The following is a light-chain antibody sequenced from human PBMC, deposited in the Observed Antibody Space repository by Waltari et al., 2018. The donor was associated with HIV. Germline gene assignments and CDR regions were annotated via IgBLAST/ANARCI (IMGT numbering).Light chain of an antibody. CDR3: QQYNNWPPWT. V-gene: IGKV3-15*01. Sequence: EILMTQSPATLSVCPGERATFSCSASQSVSSNLAWYQQKPGQAPRLLIYGASSRATGIPARFSGSGSGTEFTLTISSLQSEDFAVYYCQQYNNWPPWTFGQGTKVEIK. CDR1: QSVSSN. CDR2: GAS. J-gene: IGKJ1*01.